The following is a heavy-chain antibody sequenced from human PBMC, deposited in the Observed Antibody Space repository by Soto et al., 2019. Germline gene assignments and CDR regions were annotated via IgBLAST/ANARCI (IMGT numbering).Heavy chain of an antibody. CDR1: GYRFTGYG. V-gene: IGHV1-2*02. Sequence: VKVSCKASGYRFTGYGLHWVRQAPGQGLQWMGWINPKSGATDYAQKFQGRVTMTREMSTNTAYLELSGLRSDDTADDTAVYYCAKLNYGGDHYFQYGLDVCGQGTTFSVSS. D-gene: IGHD2-21*02. CDR2: INPKSGAT. J-gene: IGHJ6*02. CDR3: VYYCAKLNYGGDHYFQYGLDV.